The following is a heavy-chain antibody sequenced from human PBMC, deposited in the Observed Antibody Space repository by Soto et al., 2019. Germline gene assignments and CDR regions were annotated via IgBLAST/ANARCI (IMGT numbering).Heavy chain of an antibody. V-gene: IGHV3-21*01. CDR3: AREYTAWPLAYGLDV. J-gene: IGHJ6*02. CDR1: GFIFSTYS. CDR2: ISSRSDI. Sequence: LRLSCVGSGFIFSTYSINWVRQAPGKGLEWVSSISSRSDIYYADSVKGRFTISRDNAKNSVSLQMNSLRAEDTAVYYCAREYTAWPLAYGLDVWVQGTTVTVSS. D-gene: IGHD2-2*02.